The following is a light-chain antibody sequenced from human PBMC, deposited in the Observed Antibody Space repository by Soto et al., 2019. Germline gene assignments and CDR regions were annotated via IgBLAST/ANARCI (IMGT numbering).Light chain of an antibody. V-gene: IGKV3-11*01. Sequence: EIVLTQSPATLSLSPGERATLSCRASQTVYSYLIWYQQKPGQAPRLLISDASTRATGIPARFSGSGSGTEFTLTISHLEPEDFAVYYCQQRSNWPITFGQGTRLEIK. CDR1: QTVYSY. CDR2: DAS. J-gene: IGKJ5*01. CDR3: QQRSNWPIT.